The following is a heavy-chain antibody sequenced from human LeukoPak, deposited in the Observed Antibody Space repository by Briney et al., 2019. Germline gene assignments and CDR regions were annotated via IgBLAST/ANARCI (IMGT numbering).Heavy chain of an antibody. D-gene: IGHD2-21*02. J-gene: IGHJ4*02. V-gene: IGHV3-48*03. CDR2: ISSSGSLM. Sequence: GGSLRLSCEASGFTFNTYEMIWVRQAPGKGLEWISYISSSGSLMYYADSVRGRFTISRDSARNSLYLQMNSLRAEDTAVYYCARDGFLGPVTAYLDYWGQGTPVTVSS. CDR1: GFTFNTYE. CDR3: ARDGFLGPVTAYLDY.